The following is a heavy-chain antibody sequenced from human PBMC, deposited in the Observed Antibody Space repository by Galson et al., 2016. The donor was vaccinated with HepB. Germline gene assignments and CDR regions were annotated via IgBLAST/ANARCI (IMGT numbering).Heavy chain of an antibody. Sequence: SLRLSCAASGFTFSNAWLSWVRQAPGKELEWVGRIKRKTDGGTTDYAAPVKGRFSISRGDSKNTLYLPMHSLKTEDTAVYYCRYGMDVWGQGTTVTGSS. V-gene: IGHV3-15*01. CDR3: RYGMDV. J-gene: IGHJ6*02. CDR1: GFTFSNAW. CDR2: IKRKTDGGTT.